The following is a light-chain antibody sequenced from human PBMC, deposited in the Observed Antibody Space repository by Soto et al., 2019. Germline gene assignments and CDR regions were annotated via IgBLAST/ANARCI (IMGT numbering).Light chain of an antibody. Sequence: EIVMTQSPGTLSLSPGEGATLSCRASRSINSNFLAWYQQKPGQAPSLLTYGASSRATDVPDRFSASGSGTDFALTIGRLEPQDSAMYYRQQYVISVTFGQGTRLDIK. CDR3: QQYVISVT. CDR2: GAS. CDR1: RSINSNF. V-gene: IGKV3-20*01. J-gene: IGKJ5*01.